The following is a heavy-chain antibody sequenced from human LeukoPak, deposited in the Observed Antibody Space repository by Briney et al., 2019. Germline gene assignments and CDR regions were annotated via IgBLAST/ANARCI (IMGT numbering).Heavy chain of an antibody. V-gene: IGHV1-69*06. CDR1: GGTFSSYA. J-gene: IGHJ6*04. Sequence: ASVKVSCKASGGTFSSYAISWVRQAPGQGLEWMGGIIPIFGTANYAQKFQGRVTITADKSTSTAYMELSSLRSEDTAVYYCARGASYCSGGSCSQPYYGMDVWGKGTTVTVSS. CDR3: ARGASYCSGGSCSQPYYGMDV. CDR2: IIPIFGTA. D-gene: IGHD2-15*01.